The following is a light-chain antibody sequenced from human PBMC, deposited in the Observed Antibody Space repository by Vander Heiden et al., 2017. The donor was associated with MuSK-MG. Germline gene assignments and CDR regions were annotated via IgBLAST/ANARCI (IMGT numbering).Light chain of an antibody. J-gene: IGKJ1*01. CDR3: RQDDKSPRT. CDR2: WAS. V-gene: IGKV4-1*01. CDR1: QNILYSSNNKNY. Sequence: PDSLAVSLGERATINCKSSQNILYSSNNKNYLAWYQQGPGQPPKMLFYWASTRESGVPDRFSGSGSGTDFTLTISSLQAEDVAVYYCRQDDKSPRTFGQGTKVEIK.